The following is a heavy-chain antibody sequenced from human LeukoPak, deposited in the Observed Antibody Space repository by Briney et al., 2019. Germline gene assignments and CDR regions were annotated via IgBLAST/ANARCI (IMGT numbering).Heavy chain of an antibody. V-gene: IGHV4-38-2*02. CDR1: GYSISSGFY. J-gene: IGHJ4*02. CDR2: IYHSGST. Sequence: SETLSLTCTVSGYSISSGFYWGWIRQPPGKGLECIGSIYHSGSTYYNPSLKSRVTISVDTSKNQFSLNLSSVTAADQAMYYCARAVGTSRNFFDYWGQGTLVTVSS. CDR3: ARAVGTSRNFFDY. D-gene: IGHD4-23*01.